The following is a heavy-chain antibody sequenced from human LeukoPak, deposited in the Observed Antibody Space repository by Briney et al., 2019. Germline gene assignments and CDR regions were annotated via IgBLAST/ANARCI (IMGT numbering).Heavy chain of an antibody. CDR3: ARASYGGYVGY. CDR2: ISSSSSTI. Sequence: PGGSLRLSCAASGFTFSSYSINWVRQAPGKGLEWVSYISSSSSTIYYADSVKGRFTISRDNAKNSLYLQMNSLRAEDTAVYYCARASYGGYVGYWGQGTLVTVSS. D-gene: IGHD5-12*01. V-gene: IGHV3-48*01. CDR1: GFTFSSYS. J-gene: IGHJ4*02.